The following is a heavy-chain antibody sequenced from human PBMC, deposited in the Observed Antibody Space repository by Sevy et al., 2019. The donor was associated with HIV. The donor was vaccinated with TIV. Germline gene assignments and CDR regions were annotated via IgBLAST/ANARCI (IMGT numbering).Heavy chain of an antibody. D-gene: IGHD2-2*01. CDR2: IKRDGSER. V-gene: IGHV3-7*03. CDR1: GFSLSKYW. J-gene: IGHJ6*02. CDR3: ARDCSSASCLWGLDV. Sequence: GGSLRLSCAASGFSLSKYWMSWVRQAPGKGLEWVANIKRDGSERYYVASVKGRFTISRDNAKTSLYLQMHSLRAEDTAVYYCARDCSSASCLWGLDVWGQGTTVTVSS.